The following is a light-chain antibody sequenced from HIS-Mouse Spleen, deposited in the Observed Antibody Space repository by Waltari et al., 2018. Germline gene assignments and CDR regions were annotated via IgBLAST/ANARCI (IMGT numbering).Light chain of an antibody. Sequence: QAVLTQPSSLSASPGASASLTCTLRSGINVGTYRIYWYQQKPGSPPQYLLRYKSDSDKQQGSGVPGRFSGSKEASANAGILLISGLQSEDEADYYCMIWHSSAWVFGGGTKLTVL. CDR2: YKSDSDK. J-gene: IGLJ3*02. CDR3: MIWHSSAWV. V-gene: IGLV5-45*03. CDR1: SGINVGTYR.